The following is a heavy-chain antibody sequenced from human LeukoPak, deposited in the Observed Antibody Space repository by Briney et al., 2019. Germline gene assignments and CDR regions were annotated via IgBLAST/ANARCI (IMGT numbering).Heavy chain of an antibody. CDR3: AKDLVYSNYGDDY. CDR2: ISTSGAAT. Sequence: PGGSLRLSCAASGFTFSSFSMNWVRQAPGKGLEWISTISTSGAATYYADSVKGRFSISRDNSKNTLYLQMNSLRAEDTAVYYCAKDLVYSNYGDDYWGQGTLVTVSS. CDR1: GFTFSSFS. D-gene: IGHD4-17*01. J-gene: IGHJ4*02. V-gene: IGHV3-23*01.